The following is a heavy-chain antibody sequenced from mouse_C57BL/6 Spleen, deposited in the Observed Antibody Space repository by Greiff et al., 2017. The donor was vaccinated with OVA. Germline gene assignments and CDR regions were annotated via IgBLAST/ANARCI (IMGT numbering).Heavy chain of an antibody. CDR2: INPNNGGT. Sequence: EVQLQQSGPELVKPGASVKISCKASGYTFTDYYMNWVKQSHGKSLEWIGDINPNNGGTSYNQKFKGKATLTVDKSSSTAYMELRSLTSEDSAVYYGARSYDYDPYYFDYWGQGTTLTVSS. J-gene: IGHJ2*01. CDR1: GYTFTDYY. V-gene: IGHV1-26*01. CDR3: ARSYDYDPYYFDY. D-gene: IGHD2-4*01.